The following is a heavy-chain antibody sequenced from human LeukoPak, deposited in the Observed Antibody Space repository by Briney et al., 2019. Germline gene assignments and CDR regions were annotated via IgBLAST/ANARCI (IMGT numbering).Heavy chain of an antibody. Sequence: PGGSLRLSCAASGFIFSSYGMHCVRQAPGKGLEWVAVIWHDGSSEFYADSVRGRFSISRDDSKNTVYLQMNSLRAEDTALYYCAKDDRGAWSGYFDYWGQGTLVTVSS. CDR3: AKDDRGAWSGYFDY. D-gene: IGHD3-22*01. CDR2: IWHDGSSE. CDR1: GFIFSSYG. V-gene: IGHV3-33*06. J-gene: IGHJ4*02.